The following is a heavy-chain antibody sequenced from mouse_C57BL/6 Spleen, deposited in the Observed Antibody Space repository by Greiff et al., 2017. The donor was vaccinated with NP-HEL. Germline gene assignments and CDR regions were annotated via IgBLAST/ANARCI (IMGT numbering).Heavy chain of an antibody. CDR3: ARGLVYGSSTWYFDV. D-gene: IGHD1-1*01. CDR2: IYPGSGST. J-gene: IGHJ1*03. V-gene: IGHV1-55*01. Sequence: QVQLQQPGAELVKPGASVKMSCKASGYTFTSYWITWVKQRPGQGLEWIGDIYPGSGSTNYNEKFKSKATLTVDTSSSTAYMQLSSLTSEDSAVYYCARGLVYGSSTWYFDVWGTGTTVTVSS. CDR1: GYTFTSYW.